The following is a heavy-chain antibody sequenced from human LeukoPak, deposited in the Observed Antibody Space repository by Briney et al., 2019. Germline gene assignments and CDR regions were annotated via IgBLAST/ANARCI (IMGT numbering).Heavy chain of an antibody. CDR1: GFTFSSYW. CDR3: AKLPREYCSSTSCPNWFDT. J-gene: IGHJ5*02. V-gene: IGHV3-74*01. D-gene: IGHD2-2*01. CDR2: INSDGSTT. Sequence: GGSLRLSCAASGFTFSSYWMHWVRQAPGKGLVWVSRINSDGSTTSYADSVKGRITTSRDNSRDTLYLQMNSLRAEDTAVYYCAKLPREYCSSTSCPNWFDTWGQGTLVTVSS.